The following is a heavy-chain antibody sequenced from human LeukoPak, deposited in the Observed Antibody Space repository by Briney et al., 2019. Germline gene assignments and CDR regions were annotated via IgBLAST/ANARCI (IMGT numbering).Heavy chain of an antibody. J-gene: IGHJ4*02. D-gene: IGHD3-16*02. CDR2: INWNGGST. Sequence: GGSLRLSCAASGFTFDDYGMSWVRQAPGKGLEWVSGINWNGGSTGYADSVEGRFTISRDNAKNSLYLQMNSLRAEDTAVYYCARDFFAFGGVIALLDYWGQGTLVTVSS. CDR1: GFTFDDYG. V-gene: IGHV3-20*04. CDR3: ARDFFAFGGVIALLDY.